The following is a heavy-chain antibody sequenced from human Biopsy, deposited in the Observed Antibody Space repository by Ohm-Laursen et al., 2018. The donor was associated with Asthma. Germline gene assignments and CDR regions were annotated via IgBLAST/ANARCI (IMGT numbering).Heavy chain of an antibody. J-gene: IGHJ4*02. CDR3: GRERSYMVDY. CDR2: IWFDGSNK. Sequence: SLRLSCTASGFTFGSYGLHWVRQAPGKGLEWVADIWFDGSNKHYADSVKSRFTISRDNSKNTLYLQMNSLRAEDTALYYCGRERSYMVDYWGQGTLVIVSS. D-gene: IGHD3-10*01. V-gene: IGHV3-33*01. CDR1: GFTFGSYG.